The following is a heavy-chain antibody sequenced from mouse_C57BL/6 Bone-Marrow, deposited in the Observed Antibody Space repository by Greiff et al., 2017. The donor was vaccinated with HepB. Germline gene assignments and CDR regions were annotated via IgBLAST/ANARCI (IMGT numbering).Heavy chain of an antibody. V-gene: IGHV1-50*01. CDR3: ARCMVTTWFAY. Sequence: VQLQQPGAELVKPGASVKLSCKASGYTFTSYWMQWVKQRPGQGLEWIGEIDPSDSYTNYNQKFKGKATLTVDTSSSTAYMQLSSLTSEDSAVYYCARCMVTTWFAYWGQGTLVTVSA. CDR1: GYTFTSYW. D-gene: IGHD2-2*01. CDR2: IDPSDSYT. J-gene: IGHJ3*01.